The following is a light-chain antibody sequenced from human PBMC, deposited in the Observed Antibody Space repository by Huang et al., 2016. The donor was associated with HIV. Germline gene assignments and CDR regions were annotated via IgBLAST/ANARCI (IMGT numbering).Light chain of an antibody. V-gene: IGKV2-30*02. CDR3: MQGALWPPIT. CDR2: KVS. CDR1: ESPVLSDGDVY. Sequence: DVVMTQSPLSLSVTLGKPASISCMCSESPVLSDGDVYWNWLHPMPGQSPRRLIYKVSKRDSGVPDGFSGSGSDTKVIMKISRVEAEDVGVYYCMQGALWPPITFGQGTNLEIK. J-gene: IGKJ2*01.